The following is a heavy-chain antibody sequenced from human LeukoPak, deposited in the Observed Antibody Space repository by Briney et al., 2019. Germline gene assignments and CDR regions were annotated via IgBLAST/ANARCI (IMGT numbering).Heavy chain of an antibody. CDR2: IPYDGDNK. CDR1: GFTFSSYA. Sequence: GGSLRLSCAPSGFTFSSYAMHWVRQAPGKGLEWVAVIPYDGDNKNYADSVKGRFTISRDSSKNTLYLQMNSLRTEDTAVYYCARDPGNYAYFDYWGQGTLVTVSS. J-gene: IGHJ4*02. V-gene: IGHV3-30-3*01. D-gene: IGHD1-7*01. CDR3: ARDPGNYAYFDY.